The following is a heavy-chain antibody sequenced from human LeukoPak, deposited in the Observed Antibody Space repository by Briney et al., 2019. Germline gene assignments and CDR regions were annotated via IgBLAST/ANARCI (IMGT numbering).Heavy chain of an antibody. CDR1: GYTFTGYY. J-gene: IGHJ5*02. CDR3: VRVIPVAQGDWFDP. Sequence: GASVKVSCKASGYTFTGYYMHWVRQAPGQGLEWMGWINPNSGGTNYAQKFQGRVTMTRDTSISTAYMELSRLRSDDTAVYYCVRVIPVAQGDWFDPWGQGTQVTVSS. CDR2: INPNSGGT. V-gene: IGHV1-2*02. D-gene: IGHD6-19*01.